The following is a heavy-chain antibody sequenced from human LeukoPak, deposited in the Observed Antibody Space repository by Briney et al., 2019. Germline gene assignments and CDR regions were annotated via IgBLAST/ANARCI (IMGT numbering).Heavy chain of an antibody. J-gene: IGHJ4*01. D-gene: IGHD4-17*01. CDR3: ASSSTVTTPYFDY. V-gene: IGHV4-30-4*01. Sequence: SETLSLTCTVSGGSISSGDYYWSWIRQPPGKGLEWIGYIYYSGSTYYNPSLKSRVTISVDTPKNQFSLKLSSVTAADTAVYYCASSSTVTTPYFDYWGQGTLVTVSS. CDR1: GGSISSGDYY. CDR2: IYYSGST.